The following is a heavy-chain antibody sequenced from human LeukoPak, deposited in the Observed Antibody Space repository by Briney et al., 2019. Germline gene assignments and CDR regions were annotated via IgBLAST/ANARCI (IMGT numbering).Heavy chain of an antibody. V-gene: IGHV3-7*03. CDR3: ARDGPYSTSSTHPP. Sequence: GGSLRLSCAASGFTFSSSWMSWVRQAPGKGLEWVANIKQDGSEKYYVGSVKGRFTISRDNAKNSLYLQMDSLRAEDTTVYYCARDGPYSTSSTHPPWGQGTLVTVSS. J-gene: IGHJ5*02. CDR2: IKQDGSEK. CDR1: GFTFSSSW. D-gene: IGHD6-6*01.